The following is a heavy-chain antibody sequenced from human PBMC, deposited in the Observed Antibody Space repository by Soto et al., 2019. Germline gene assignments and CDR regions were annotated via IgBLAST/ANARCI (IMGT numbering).Heavy chain of an antibody. CDR3: AKESGVVPAATPYYGMDV. J-gene: IGHJ6*02. V-gene: IGHV3-30*18. D-gene: IGHD2-2*01. Sequence: GGSLRLSCAASGVTFSSYGMHWVRQAPGKGLEWVAVISYDGSNKYYADSVKGRFTISRDNSKNTLYLQMNSLRAEDTAVYYCAKESGVVPAATPYYGMDVWGQGTTVTVSS. CDR1: GVTFSSYG. CDR2: ISYDGSNK.